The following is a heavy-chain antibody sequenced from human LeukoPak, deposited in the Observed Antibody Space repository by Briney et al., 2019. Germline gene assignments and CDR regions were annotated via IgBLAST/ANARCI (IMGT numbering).Heavy chain of an antibody. Sequence: PGGTLRLSCAASGFTFSSYGMSWVRQAPGKGLEWVSAISVSGNTYHADSVKGRFTISRDNAKNSLYLQMNSLRAEDTAVYYCARSKTQDVDAFDIWGQGTMVTVSS. V-gene: IGHV3-21*01. J-gene: IGHJ3*02. CDR1: GFTFSSYG. CDR3: ARSKTQDVDAFDI. CDR2: ISVSGNT.